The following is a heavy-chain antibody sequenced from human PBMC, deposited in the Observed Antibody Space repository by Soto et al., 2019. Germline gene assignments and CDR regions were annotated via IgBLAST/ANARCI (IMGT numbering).Heavy chain of an antibody. J-gene: IGHJ4*02. CDR3: TRLTGAAQDS. V-gene: IGHV3-73*01. CDR1: GFVFKASS. Sequence: PGGSLRLSCAASGFVFKASSIHWVRQASGKGLEWVGRIRDRAYSYATAYAASVKGRFTISRDDSSNTAYLQMNSLKTEDTAIYYCTRLTGAAQDSWGEGRPVTVSS. CDR2: IRDRAYSYAT. D-gene: IGHD4-4*01.